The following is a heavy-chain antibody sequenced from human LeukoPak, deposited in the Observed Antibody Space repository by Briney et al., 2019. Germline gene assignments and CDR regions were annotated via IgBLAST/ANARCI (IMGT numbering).Heavy chain of an antibody. CDR3: ARDPTYYLRYGYFDF. J-gene: IGHJ4*02. D-gene: IGHD1-26*01. CDR1: GFIFSNSA. CDR2: INTGSSHI. Sequence: PGGSLRLSCAASGFIFSNSAMNWVRQAPGKGLEWVSSINTGSSHIYYADSVKGRFTISRDNAKNSVYLQINSLRAEDTAVYYCARDPTYYLRYGYFDFWGQGILVTVSS. V-gene: IGHV3-21*01.